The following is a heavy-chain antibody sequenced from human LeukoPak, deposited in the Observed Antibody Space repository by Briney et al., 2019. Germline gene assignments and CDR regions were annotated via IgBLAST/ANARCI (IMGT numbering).Heavy chain of an antibody. J-gene: IGHJ4*02. D-gene: IGHD6-19*01. Sequence: SETLSLTCTVSGGSISSSSYYWGWIRQPPGKGLEWIGSIYYSGSTYYNPSLKSRVTISVDTSKNQFSLKLSSVTAAGTAVYYCAGRGTQWLMGPFDYWGQGTLVTVSS. V-gene: IGHV4-39*01. CDR1: GGSISSSSYY. CDR3: AGRGTQWLMGPFDY. CDR2: IYYSGST.